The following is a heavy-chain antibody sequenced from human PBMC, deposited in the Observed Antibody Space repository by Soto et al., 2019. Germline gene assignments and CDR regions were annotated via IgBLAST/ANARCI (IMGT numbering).Heavy chain of an antibody. CDR2: ISGSGGST. CDR1: GFTFSSYA. V-gene: IGHV3-23*01. Sequence: GGSLRLSCAASGFTFSSYAMSWVRQAPGKGLEYVSPISGSGGSTYYADSVKGRFTISRDNSKNTLYLQMNSLRAEDTAVYYCENDPSGSYYPPPDYWGQGTLVTVSS. J-gene: IGHJ4*02. CDR3: ENDPSGSYYPPPDY. D-gene: IGHD1-26*01.